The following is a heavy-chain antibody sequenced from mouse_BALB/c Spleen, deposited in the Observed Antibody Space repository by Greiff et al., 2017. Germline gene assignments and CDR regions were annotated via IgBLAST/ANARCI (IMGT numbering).Heavy chain of an antibody. CDR1: GYTFTSYW. CDR3: ARVGVVTNLYYYAMDY. CDR2: INPSTGYT. Sequence: QVHVKQSGAELAKPGASVKMSCKASGYTFTSYWMHWVKQRPGQGLEWIGYINPSTGYTEYNQKFKDKATLTADKSSSTAYMQLSSLTSEDSAVYYCARVGVVTNLYYYAMDYWGQGTSVTVSS. D-gene: IGHD1-1*02. J-gene: IGHJ4*01. V-gene: IGHV1-7*01.